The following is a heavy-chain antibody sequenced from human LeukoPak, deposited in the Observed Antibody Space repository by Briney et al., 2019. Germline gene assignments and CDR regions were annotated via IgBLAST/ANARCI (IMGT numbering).Heavy chain of an antibody. V-gene: IGHV4-34*01. CDR2: INHSGST. Sequence: LETLSLTCAVYGGSFSGYYWSWIRQPPGKGLEWIGEINHSGSTNYNPSLKSRVTISVDTSKNQFSLKLSSVTAADTAVYYCARGHKQWLLVIPFDYWGQGTMVTVSS. J-gene: IGHJ4*02. CDR1: GGSFSGYY. CDR3: ARGHKQWLLVIPFDY. D-gene: IGHD6-19*01.